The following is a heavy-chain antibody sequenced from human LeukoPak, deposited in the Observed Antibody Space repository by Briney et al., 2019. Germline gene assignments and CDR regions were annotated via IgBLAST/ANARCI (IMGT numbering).Heavy chain of an antibody. V-gene: IGHV3-20*04. CDR1: GFTFDDYA. Sequence: GGSLRLSCAASGFTFDDYAMHWARQAPGKGLQWISSINWVGDTSSYADSVKGRFTISRDNAKNSLYLQMNSLRAEDTAVYYCARTAARDYYYYMDVWGKGTTVTVSS. D-gene: IGHD6-6*01. J-gene: IGHJ6*03. CDR3: ARTAARDYYYYMDV. CDR2: INWVGDTS.